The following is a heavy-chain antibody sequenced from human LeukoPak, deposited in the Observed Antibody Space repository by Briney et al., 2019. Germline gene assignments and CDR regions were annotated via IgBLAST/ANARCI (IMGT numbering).Heavy chain of an antibody. J-gene: IGHJ4*02. Sequence: SVKVSCKASGGTFSSYAISWVRQAPGQGLEWMGGIIPIFGTANYAQKFQGRVTITADESTSTAYMELSSLRSEDTAVYYCARGPIVLMVYASAYFDYWGQGPRSPSPQ. CDR2: IIPIFGTA. CDR1: GGTFSSYA. V-gene: IGHV1-69*13. D-gene: IGHD2-8*01. CDR3: ARGPIVLMVYASAYFDY.